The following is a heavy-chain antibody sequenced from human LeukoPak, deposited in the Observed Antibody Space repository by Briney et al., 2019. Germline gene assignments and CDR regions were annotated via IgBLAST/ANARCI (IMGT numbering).Heavy chain of an antibody. D-gene: IGHD2-2*02. V-gene: IGHV4-34*01. Sequence: WETLSLTCAVYGGSFSRYYWSWIRQPPGKGREWVGEINHSGSTNYNPSLKSRVAISVDTSKIQFSRKLCSVTAADTAVYYCARRGPYCSSTSCYTSRYDYWGQGTLVTVSS. J-gene: IGHJ4*02. CDR3: ARRGPYCSSTSCYTSRYDY. CDR1: GGSFSRYY. CDR2: INHSGST.